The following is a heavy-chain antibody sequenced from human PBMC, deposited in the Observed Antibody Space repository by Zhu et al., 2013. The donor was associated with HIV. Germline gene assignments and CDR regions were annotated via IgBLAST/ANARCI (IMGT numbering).Heavy chain of an antibody. V-gene: IGHV1-2*02. CDR1: GYTFTGYY. Sequence: QVQLVQSGAEVKKPGASVKVSCKASGYTFTGYYMHWVRQAPGQGLEWMGWINPNSGGTNYAQKFQGRVTMTRDTSISTAYMELSRLRSDDTAVYYCARGPPIAAAAPQNWFDPWGQGTLVTVSS. J-gene: IGHJ5*02. CDR3: ARGPPIAAAAPQNWFDP. D-gene: IGHD6-13*01. CDR2: INPNSGGT.